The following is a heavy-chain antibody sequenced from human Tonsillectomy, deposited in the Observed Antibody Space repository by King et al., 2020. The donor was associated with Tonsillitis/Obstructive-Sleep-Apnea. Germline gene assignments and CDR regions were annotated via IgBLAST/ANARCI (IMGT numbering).Heavy chain of an antibody. CDR2: ISYDGSDK. CDR3: AGEGVGGYDKLSPTFLAY. D-gene: IGHD5-12*01. Sequence: VQLVESGGGVVQPGRSLRLSCAASGFFFRNYTMHWVRQAPGKGLNWVSVISYDGSDKYYVDSVKGRFTISRDNSKNTLYLRMNSLRPENTAGYFCAGEGVGGYDKLSPTFLAYGGGGTLVGVSS. J-gene: IGHJ4*02. V-gene: IGHV3-30*04. CDR1: GFFFRNYT.